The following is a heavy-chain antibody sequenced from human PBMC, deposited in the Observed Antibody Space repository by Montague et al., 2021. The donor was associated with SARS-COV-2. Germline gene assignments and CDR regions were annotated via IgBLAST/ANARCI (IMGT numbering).Heavy chain of an antibody. CDR3: ARDRDWDDWCGMVV. CDR1: GFTFSSYE. CDR2: ISSSGGGSTK. D-gene: IGHD2-21*01. J-gene: IGHJ6*02. V-gene: IGHV3-48*03. Sequence: SLRLSCAASGFTFSSYEMNWVRQAPGKGLEWISYISSSGGGSTKHYTDSVKGRFTISRDNAKNSLYLQMNSLRVEDTAIYYCARDRDWDDWCGMVVWGQGTTVTVSS.